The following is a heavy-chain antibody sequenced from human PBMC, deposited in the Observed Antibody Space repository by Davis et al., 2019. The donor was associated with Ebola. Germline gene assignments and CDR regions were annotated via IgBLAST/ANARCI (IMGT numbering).Heavy chain of an antibody. CDR1: GDSVSSNSAA. V-gene: IGHV6-1*01. Sequence: QTLSLTCAISGDSVSSNSAAWNWIRQSPSRGLEWLGRTYYRSKWYNDYAVSVKSRITINPDTSKNQFSLQLNSVTPEDTAVYYCARDVVTYYYDSSGYYRGGNWFDPWGQGTLVTVSS. CDR3: ARDVVTYYYDSSGYYRGGNWFDP. CDR2: TYYRSKWYN. D-gene: IGHD3-22*01. J-gene: IGHJ5*02.